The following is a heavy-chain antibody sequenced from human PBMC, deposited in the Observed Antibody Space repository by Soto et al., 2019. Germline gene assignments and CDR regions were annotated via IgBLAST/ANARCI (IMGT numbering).Heavy chain of an antibody. J-gene: IGHJ4*02. V-gene: IGHV3-48*01. Sequence: GSLRLSCAASGFTFSSYSMNWVRQAPGKGLEWVSYISSSSSTIYYADSVKGRFTISRDNAKNSLYLQMNSLRGEDTAVYYCARDESVSYSAFDYWGQGTLVTVSS. CDR3: ARDESVSYSAFDY. CDR1: GFTFSSYS. CDR2: ISSSSSTI. D-gene: IGHD2-15*01.